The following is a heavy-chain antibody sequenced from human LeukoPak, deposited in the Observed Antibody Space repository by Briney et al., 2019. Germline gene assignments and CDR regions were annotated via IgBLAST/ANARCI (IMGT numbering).Heavy chain of an antibody. CDR1: GGSISSNSYY. D-gene: IGHD3-3*01. CDR3: ARQSGPSAYYYSTGV. Sequence: SETLSLTCTVSGGSISSNSYYCGWIRHPPGKGLEWIGSIYYSGSTHYNPSRRSRVTISVDTSKNQFSLKLISVTAADTSVFVCARQSGPSAYYYSTGVWGKGTTVTVSS. V-gene: IGHV4-39*01. CDR2: IYYSGST. J-gene: IGHJ6*03.